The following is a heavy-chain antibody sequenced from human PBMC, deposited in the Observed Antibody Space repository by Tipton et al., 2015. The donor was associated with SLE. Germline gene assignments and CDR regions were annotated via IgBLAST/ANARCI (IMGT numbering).Heavy chain of an antibody. V-gene: IGHV4-31*03. J-gene: IGHJ3*02. CDR2: IYHSGGT. CDR3: ARDPGGYGAFDI. CDR1: GGSIRSDGYY. D-gene: IGHD3-22*01. Sequence: TLSLTCTVSGGSIRSDGYYWNWIRQQPGKGLEWIGYIYHSGGTYSSPSLRSRLTISVDTSKNQFSLRLSSVTAADTAVYFCARDPGGYGAFDIWGQGTMVTVSS.